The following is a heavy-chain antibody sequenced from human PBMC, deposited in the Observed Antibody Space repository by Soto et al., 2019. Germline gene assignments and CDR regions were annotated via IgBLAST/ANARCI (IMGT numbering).Heavy chain of an antibody. CDR3: VRGKYPDFWSGQVLNYFDI. CDR2: ISYSGSA. D-gene: IGHD3-3*01. Sequence: TSETLSLTCTVSGDSVSSGSYFWSWIRQPPGKGLEWIGYISYSGSANYNPSLKSRVTISVDTSKNQFSLKLSSVTAADTAVYYCVRGKYPDFWSGQVLNYFDIWGQGTMVTVSS. V-gene: IGHV4-61*01. CDR1: GDSVSSGSYF. J-gene: IGHJ3*02.